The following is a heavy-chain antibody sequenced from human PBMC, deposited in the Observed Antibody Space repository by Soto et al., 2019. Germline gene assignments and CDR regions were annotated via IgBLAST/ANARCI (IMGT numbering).Heavy chain of an antibody. V-gene: IGHV1-69*13. D-gene: IGHD3-22*01. CDR2: IIPIFGTA. CDR3: ARDRSSGYYLGAFDI. J-gene: IGHJ3*02. Sequence: GPPVKVSCKASGGTFSSYAISWVRQAPGQGLEWMGGIIPIFGTANYAQKFQGRVTITADESTSTAYMELSSLRSEDTAVYYCARDRSSGYYLGAFDIWGQGTMVTVSS. CDR1: GGTFSSYA.